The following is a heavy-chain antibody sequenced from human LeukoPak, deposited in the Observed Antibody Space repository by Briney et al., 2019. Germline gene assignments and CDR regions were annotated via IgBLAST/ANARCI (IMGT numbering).Heavy chain of an antibody. J-gene: IGHJ4*02. D-gene: IGHD3-22*01. CDR2: INHSGST. Sequence: PSETLSLTCAVYGGSFSGYYWSWIRQPPGKGLEWIGEINHSGSTNYNPPLKSRVTISVDTSKNQFSLKLSSVTAADTAVYYCARDGGFSYYDSSGSFDYWGQGTLVTVSS. V-gene: IGHV4-34*01. CDR1: GGSFSGYY. CDR3: ARDGGFSYYDSSGSFDY.